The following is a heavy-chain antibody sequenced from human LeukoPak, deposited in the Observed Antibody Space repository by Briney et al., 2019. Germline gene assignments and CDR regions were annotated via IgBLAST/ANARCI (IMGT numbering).Heavy chain of an antibody. J-gene: IGHJ3*02. CDR3: ARGHMAPRGSDAFDI. CDR1: GGSFSGYY. V-gene: IGHV4-34*01. CDR2: INHSGST. D-gene: IGHD2-21*01. Sequence: SETLSLTCAVYGGSFSGYYWSWIRRPPGKGLEWIGEINHSGSTNYNPSLKSRVTISVDTSKNQFSLKLSSVTAADTAVYYCARGHMAPRGSDAFDIWGQGTVVTVPS.